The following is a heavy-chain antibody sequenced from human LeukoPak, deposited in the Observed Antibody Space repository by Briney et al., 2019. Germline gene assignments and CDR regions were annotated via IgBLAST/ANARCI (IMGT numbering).Heavy chain of an antibody. CDR3: ARASVAGDFDY. J-gene: IGHJ4*02. Sequence: PSETLSLTCTVSGGSISSGGYYWSWIRQHPGKGLEWIGYIYYSGSTYYNPSLKSRVTISVDTSKNQFSLKLSSVTAADTAVYYCARASVAGDFDYWGQGTLVTVSS. CDR1: GGSISSGGYY. V-gene: IGHV4-31*03. D-gene: IGHD6-19*01. CDR2: IYYSGST.